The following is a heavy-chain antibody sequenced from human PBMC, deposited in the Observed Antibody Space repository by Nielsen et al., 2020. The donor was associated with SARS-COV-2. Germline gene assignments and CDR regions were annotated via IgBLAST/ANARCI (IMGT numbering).Heavy chain of an antibody. D-gene: IGHD4-17*01. Sequence: GESLKISCAASGFTFSSYAMCWVRQAPGKGLEWVSAISGSGGSTYYADSVKGRFTISRDNSKNTLYLQMNSLRAEDTAVYYCAKATTVTTSPIWGQGTMVTVSS. CDR1: GFTFSSYA. CDR2: ISGSGGST. V-gene: IGHV3-23*01. J-gene: IGHJ3*02. CDR3: AKATTVTTSPI.